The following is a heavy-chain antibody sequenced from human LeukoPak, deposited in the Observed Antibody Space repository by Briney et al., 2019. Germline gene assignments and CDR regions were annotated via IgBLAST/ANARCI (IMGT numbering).Heavy chain of an antibody. D-gene: IGHD3-16*01. V-gene: IGHV3-48*01. CDR3: ARQSLKTVWMFFDC. Sequence: GGSLRLSCAASGFTFSSYSMNWVRQAPGKGLEWVSYISSSSSTIYYADSVKGRFTISRDNAKNSLYLQMNSLRADDTAVYYCARQSLKTVWMFFDCWGQGTLVTVSS. CDR1: GFTFSSYS. J-gene: IGHJ4*02. CDR2: ISSSSSTI.